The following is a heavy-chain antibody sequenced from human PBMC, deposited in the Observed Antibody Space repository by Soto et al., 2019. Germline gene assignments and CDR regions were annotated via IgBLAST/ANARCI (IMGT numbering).Heavy chain of an antibody. J-gene: IGHJ4*02. D-gene: IGHD2-8*02. CDR3: GKGPGPGGLDY. Sequence: GGSLRLSCAASGFTFGAYAMTWVRQVPGKGLEWISTLTASGGNTNHAESVKGRFTASRDNAKDTLFLEMHSLRAEDTGIYYCGKGPGPGGLDYWAQGTLVTVSS. V-gene: IGHV3-23*01. CDR1: GFTFGAYA. CDR2: LTASGGNT.